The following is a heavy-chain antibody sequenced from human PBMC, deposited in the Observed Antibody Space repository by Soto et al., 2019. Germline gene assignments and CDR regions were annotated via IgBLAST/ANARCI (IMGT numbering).Heavy chain of an antibody. D-gene: IGHD6-19*01. V-gene: IGHV3-64*01. CDR1: GFTFSGYS. Sequence: EVQLVESGGGLVQPGGSLRLSCAASGFTFSGYSMFWVRQAPGKGLEYVSAINTNGVNTFYAKSVKGRFTISRDNSKNTMYLQMGSLRAEDMAVYSCARGRVEDSTGWATDFDYWGQGTLVTVSS. CDR3: ARGRVEDSTGWATDFDY. CDR2: INTNGVNT. J-gene: IGHJ4*02.